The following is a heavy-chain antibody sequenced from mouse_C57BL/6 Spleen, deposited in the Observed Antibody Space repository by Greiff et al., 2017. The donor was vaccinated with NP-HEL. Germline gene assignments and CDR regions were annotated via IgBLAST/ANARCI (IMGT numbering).Heavy chain of an antibody. D-gene: IGHD4-1*01. V-gene: IGHV1-52*01. CDR2: LDPSDSET. Sequence: QVHLQQPGAELLRPGSSVKLSCQASGYTFPRYWMHWVKQRPIHGLEWIGTLDPSDSETHSHQNFKDKATLTVDKSSSTAYMPLSSLTAEDSAVYYCARRNELGYAMDYRGQGTSVTVSS. CDR1: GYTFPRYW. CDR3: ARRNELGYAMDY. J-gene: IGHJ4*01.